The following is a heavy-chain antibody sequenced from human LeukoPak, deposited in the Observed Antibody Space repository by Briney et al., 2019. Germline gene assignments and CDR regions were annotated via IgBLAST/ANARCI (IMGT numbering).Heavy chain of an antibody. CDR3: AREVVPAAFDY. D-gene: IGHD2-2*01. Sequence: ASVKVSCKASGYTFTKYGISWVRQAPGQGPEWMGWISAKNGNTNYAQKFQGRVTMTTDTSTSTAYMELRSLRSDDTAVYYCAREVVPAAFDYWGQGTLVTVSS. CDR2: ISAKNGNT. V-gene: IGHV1-18*01. CDR1: GYTFTKYG. J-gene: IGHJ4*02.